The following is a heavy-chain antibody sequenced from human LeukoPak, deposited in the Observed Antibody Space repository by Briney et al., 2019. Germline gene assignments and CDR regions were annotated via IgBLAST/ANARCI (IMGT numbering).Heavy chain of an antibody. CDR2: MNSDGTTT. Sequence: GGSLRLSCAASGFSSSDYWMHWVRHAPGKGLVWVSHMNSDGTTTNYADFVKGRFTISRDNAKNTLYLQMNSLRAEDTAVYYCARGRGPYGWFDPWGQGTLVTVSS. CDR3: ARGRGPYGWFDP. CDR1: GFSSSDYW. V-gene: IGHV3-74*01. J-gene: IGHJ5*02. D-gene: IGHD3-10*01.